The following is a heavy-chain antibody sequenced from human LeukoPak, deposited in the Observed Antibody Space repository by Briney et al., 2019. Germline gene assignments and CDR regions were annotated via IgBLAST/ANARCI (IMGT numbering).Heavy chain of an antibody. CDR1: GFTFYSYW. J-gene: IGHJ3*02. CDR2: INGDGSTS. Sequence: GGSLRLSCAASGFTFYSYWMHWVRQAPGKGLEWVSCINGDGSTSNYADSVKGRFTISRDNAKNSLYLQMNSLRAEDTALYYCAKDMRWELHIWAFDIWGQGTMVTVSS. V-gene: IGHV3-74*01. CDR3: AKDMRWELHIWAFDI. D-gene: IGHD1-26*01.